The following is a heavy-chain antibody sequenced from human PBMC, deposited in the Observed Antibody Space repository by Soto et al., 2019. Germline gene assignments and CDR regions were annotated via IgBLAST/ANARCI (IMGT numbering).Heavy chain of an antibody. CDR1: GYTFTSYA. Sequence: QVQLVQSGAEEKKPGTSVKVSCKASGYTFTSYAMHWVRQAPGQRREWMGWINAGNGNTKYSQKFQGRVTITRDTSASTAYLELRSLSSEDRAVYYCATSIVVVTALDYWGQGTLVTLSS. J-gene: IGHJ4*02. CDR2: INAGNGNT. D-gene: IGHD2-21*02. CDR3: ATSIVVVTALDY. V-gene: IGHV1-3*05.